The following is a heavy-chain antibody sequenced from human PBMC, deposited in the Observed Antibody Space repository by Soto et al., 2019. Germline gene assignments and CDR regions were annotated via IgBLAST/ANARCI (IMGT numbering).Heavy chain of an antibody. V-gene: IGHV3-7*03. Sequence: GGSLRLSCAASGFSFSRYWMNWVRQAPGKGLEWVANIKQDESEKYYVDSVKGRFTISRDNVKNSLYLQMNSLRAEDTAVYYCARDEGYCTSASCYTRLDYWGRGAPVTVSS. J-gene: IGHJ4*02. D-gene: IGHD2-2*02. CDR3: ARDEGYCTSASCYTRLDY. CDR1: GFSFSRYW. CDR2: IKQDESEK.